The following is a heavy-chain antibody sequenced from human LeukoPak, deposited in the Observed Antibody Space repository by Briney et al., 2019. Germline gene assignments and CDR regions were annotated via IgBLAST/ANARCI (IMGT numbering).Heavy chain of an antibody. D-gene: IGHD5-24*01. CDR2: IVVGSGNT. CDR3: ARDGDGYTNGNFDY. V-gene: IGHV1-58*01. Sequence: SVKVSCKASGFTFTNSAVQWVRQARGQRLEWIGRIVVGSGNTNYAQKFQERVTITRDMSTNTAYMELSSLRSDDTAVYYCARDGDGYTNGNFDYWGQGTLVTVSS. J-gene: IGHJ4*02. CDR1: GFTFTNSA.